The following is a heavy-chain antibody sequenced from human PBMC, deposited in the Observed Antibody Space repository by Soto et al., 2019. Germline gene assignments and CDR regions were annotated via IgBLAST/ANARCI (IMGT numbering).Heavy chain of an antibody. Sequence: GGSLRLSCEAYGFTFSSYPMNWVRQAPGKGLEWVSYISSRGTTIYYADSVKGRFTISRDNAKNSLYLQLNSLIDEDTAVYYCARDLSGYSFGYGYWGQGTMVTV. J-gene: IGHJ4*02. CDR3: ARDLSGYSFGYGY. V-gene: IGHV3-48*02. CDR1: GFTFSSYP. D-gene: IGHD5-18*01. CDR2: ISSRGTTI.